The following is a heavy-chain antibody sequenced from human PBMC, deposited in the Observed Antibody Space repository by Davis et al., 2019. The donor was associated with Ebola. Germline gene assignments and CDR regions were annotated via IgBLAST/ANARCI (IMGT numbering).Heavy chain of an antibody. CDR3: AREGSRNDYYYGMDV. CDR2: LNRYGSST. Sequence: GESLKISCAASGFSFSSYGMNWVRQAPGKGLEWVSGLNRYGSSTFYADSVKGRFTISRHNSKNTLYLQMNSLRAEDTAVYYCAREGSRNDYYYGMDVWGQGTTVTVSS. D-gene: IGHD6-13*01. CDR1: GFSFSSYG. V-gene: IGHV3-23*01. J-gene: IGHJ6*02.